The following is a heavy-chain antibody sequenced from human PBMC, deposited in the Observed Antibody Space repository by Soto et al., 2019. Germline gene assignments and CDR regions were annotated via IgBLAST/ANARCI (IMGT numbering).Heavy chain of an antibody. V-gene: IGHV3-53*01. D-gene: IGHD2-15*01. CDR2: IYSGGST. CDR1: GFTISSNY. J-gene: IGHJ5*02. Sequence: PVGSLRLSCADSGFTISSNYMSWFRQARVKGLEWVSVIYSGGSTYYADSVKGRFTISRDNSKNTLYLQMNSLRAEDTAVYYCASRVVAGWVDNWFDPWGQGTLVTVSS. CDR3: ASRVVAGWVDNWFDP.